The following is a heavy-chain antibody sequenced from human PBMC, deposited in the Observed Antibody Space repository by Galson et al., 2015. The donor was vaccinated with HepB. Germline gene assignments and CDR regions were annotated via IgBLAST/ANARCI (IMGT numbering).Heavy chain of an antibody. CDR3: AKAHTTDYGDPADYYYGMDV. CDR1: GFTFSSSA. CDR2: ISGSGGST. J-gene: IGHJ6*02. Sequence: SLRLSCAASGFTFSSSAMSWVRQAPGKGLEWVSAISGSGGSTYYADSVKGRFTISRDNSKNTLYLQMNSLRAEDTAVYYCAKAHTTDYGDPADYYYGMDVWGQGTTVTVSS. D-gene: IGHD4-17*01. V-gene: IGHV3-23*01.